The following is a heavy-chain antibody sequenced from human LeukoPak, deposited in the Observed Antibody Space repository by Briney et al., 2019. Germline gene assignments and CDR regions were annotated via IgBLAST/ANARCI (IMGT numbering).Heavy chain of an antibody. J-gene: IGHJ2*01. D-gene: IGHD6-13*01. Sequence: PSETLSLTCAVYGGSFSGYYWSWIRQPPGKGLEWIGEINHSGSTNYNPSLKSRVTISLDTSGNQFSLKLSSVTAADTAVYYCARVYYSSSYDYWYFDLWGRGTLVTVSS. CDR1: GGSFSGYY. CDR2: INHSGST. V-gene: IGHV4-34*01. CDR3: ARVYYSSSYDYWYFDL.